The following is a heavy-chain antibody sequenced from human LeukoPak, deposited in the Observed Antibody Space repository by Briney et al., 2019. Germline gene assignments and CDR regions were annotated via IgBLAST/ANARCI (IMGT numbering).Heavy chain of an antibody. Sequence: GASVKVSCKASGYTFTSYDTNWVRQATGQGLEWMGWMNPNSGNTGYAQKFQGRVTITRNTSISTAYMELSSLTSEDTAVYFCARSTSFFDAFDIWGQGTMVTVSS. CDR1: GYTFTSYD. CDR3: ARSTSFFDAFDI. V-gene: IGHV1-8*03. D-gene: IGHD2/OR15-2a*01. J-gene: IGHJ3*02. CDR2: MNPNSGNT.